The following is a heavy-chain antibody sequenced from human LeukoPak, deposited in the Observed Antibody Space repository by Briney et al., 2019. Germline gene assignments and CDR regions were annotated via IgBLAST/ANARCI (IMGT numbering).Heavy chain of an antibody. V-gene: IGHV3-23*01. CDR3: ARWGDYDVLTGYYDSDY. CDR2: ISGRDDST. Sequence: GGSLRLSCAASGFSFSNYAMSWVRQVPGKGLEWVSAISGRDDSTYYADSVKGRFTISRDTSKNTLYLQMNSLRAEDTAVYYCARWGDYDVLTGYYDSDYWGQGTLVTVSS. CDR1: GFSFSNYA. J-gene: IGHJ4*02. D-gene: IGHD3-9*01.